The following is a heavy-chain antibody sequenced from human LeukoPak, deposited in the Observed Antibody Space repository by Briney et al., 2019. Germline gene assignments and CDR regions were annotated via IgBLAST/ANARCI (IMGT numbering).Heavy chain of an antibody. D-gene: IGHD1-26*01. CDR1: GGSISSGSYY. CDR2: IYYSGST. V-gene: IGHV4-39*07. Sequence: SQTLSLTCTVSGGSISSGSYYWSWIRQPPGKGLEWIGSIYYSGSTYYNPSLKSRVTMSVDTSKNQFSLKLSSVTAADTAVYYCARDPGIVGATIDWYFDLWGRGTLVTVSS. J-gene: IGHJ2*01. CDR3: ARDPGIVGATIDWYFDL.